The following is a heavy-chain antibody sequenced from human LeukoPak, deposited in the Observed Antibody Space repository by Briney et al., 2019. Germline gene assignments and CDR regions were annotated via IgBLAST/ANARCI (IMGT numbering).Heavy chain of an antibody. CDR2: INGSGGST. V-gene: IGHV3-23*01. J-gene: IGHJ4*02. D-gene: IGHD6-13*01. CDR3: ARFAGIAAAGTGGDYFDY. CDR1: GFTFSSYG. Sequence: PGGSLRLSCAASGFTFSSYGMHWVRQAPGKGLEWVSDINGSGGSTYYADSVKGRFTISRDNAKNSLFLQMNSLRAEDTAVYYCARFAGIAAAGTGGDYFDYWGQGTLVTVSS.